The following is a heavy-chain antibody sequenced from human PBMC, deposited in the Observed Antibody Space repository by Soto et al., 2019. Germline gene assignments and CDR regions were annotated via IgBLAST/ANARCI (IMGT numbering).Heavy chain of an antibody. CDR3: ANEGDGYNGFMGIDY. Sequence: GGSLRLSCAASGFTFSSYGMHWVRQAPGKGLEWVAVISYDGSNEYYADSVKGRFTISRDNSKNTLNLQMKSLRAEDTAVYYCANEGDGYNGFMGIDYWGQGTLVTVSS. CDR2: ISYDGSNE. V-gene: IGHV3-30*18. J-gene: IGHJ4*02. D-gene: IGHD5-12*01. CDR1: GFTFSSYG.